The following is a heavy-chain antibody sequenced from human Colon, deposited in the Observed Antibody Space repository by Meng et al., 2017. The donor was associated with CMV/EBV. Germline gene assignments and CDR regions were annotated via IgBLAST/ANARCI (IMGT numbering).Heavy chain of an antibody. D-gene: IGHD1-26*01. V-gene: IGHV1-2*02. CDR3: ARDPSGSRVPFDY. CDR2: INSNSGAT. CDR1: GYTFSDYH. Sequence: QVQLVQSGGEVKKPGASVEVSCKTSGYTFSDYHIHWVRQAPGQGLEWMGWINSNSGATDYAQKFQGRFTMTRDTSITTVYMELSSLRSDDTAVYYCARDPSGSRVPFDYWGQGSLVTVSS. J-gene: IGHJ4*02.